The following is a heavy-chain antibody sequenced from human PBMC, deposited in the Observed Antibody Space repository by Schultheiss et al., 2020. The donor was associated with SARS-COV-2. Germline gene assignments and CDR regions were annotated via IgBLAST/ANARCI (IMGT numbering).Heavy chain of an antibody. J-gene: IGHJ4*02. Sequence: GGSLRLSCAASGFTFSNYAMNWVRQAPGTGLEWVSLINGSGGTRYSADSVKGRFTISRDNSKNTLYLQMNSLRAEDTAVYYCARGLWDTAMVSSYFDYWGQGTLVTVSS. D-gene: IGHD5-18*01. CDR2: INGSGGTR. V-gene: IGHV3-23*01. CDR3: ARGLWDTAMVSSYFDY. CDR1: GFTFSNYA.